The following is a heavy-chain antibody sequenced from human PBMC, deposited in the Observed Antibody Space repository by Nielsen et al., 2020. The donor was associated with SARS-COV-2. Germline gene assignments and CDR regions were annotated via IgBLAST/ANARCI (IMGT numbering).Heavy chain of an antibody. V-gene: IGHV3-30*18. J-gene: IGHJ4*02. Sequence: GGSLRLSCAASGFTFSSYGMHWVRQAPGKGLEWVAVISYDGSNKYYADSVKGRFTISRDNSKNTLYLQMNSLRAEDTAVYYCAKPLRSRREDTAMVHWGQGTLVTVSS. CDR1: GFTFSSYG. CDR2: ISYDGSNK. D-gene: IGHD5-18*01. CDR3: AKPLRSRREDTAMVH.